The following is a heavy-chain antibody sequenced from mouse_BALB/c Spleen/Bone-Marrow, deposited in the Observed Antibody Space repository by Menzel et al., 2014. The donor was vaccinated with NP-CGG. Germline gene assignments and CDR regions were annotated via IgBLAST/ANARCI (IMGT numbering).Heavy chain of an antibody. V-gene: IGHV1S81*02. J-gene: IGHJ2*01. CDR2: INPSNGRT. Sequence: QVQLQQSGAELVKPGASVKLSCKASGYTFTSYWMHWVKQRPGQGLEWIGEINPSNGRTNYNEKFKSKATLTVDKSSSTSYMQLSSLTSDYSAFYYCPICDGQRDFDYCAQSTTLTVSS. CDR3: PICDGQRDFDY. D-gene: IGHD2-3*01. CDR1: GYTFTSYW.